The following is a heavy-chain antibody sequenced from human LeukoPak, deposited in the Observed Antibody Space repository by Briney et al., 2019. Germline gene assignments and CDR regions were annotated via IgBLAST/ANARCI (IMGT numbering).Heavy chain of an antibody. CDR3: ARELRYCSSTSCSYDAFDI. J-gene: IGHJ3*02. CDR1: GFTFSSYS. D-gene: IGHD2-2*01. V-gene: IGHV3-21*01. CDR2: ISSSSYI. Sequence: GGSLRLSCAASGFTFSSYSMNWVRQAPGKGLEWVSSISSSSYIYYADSVKGRFTISRDNAKNSLYLQMNSLRAEDTAVYYCARELRYCSSTSCSYDAFDIWGQGTMVTVSS.